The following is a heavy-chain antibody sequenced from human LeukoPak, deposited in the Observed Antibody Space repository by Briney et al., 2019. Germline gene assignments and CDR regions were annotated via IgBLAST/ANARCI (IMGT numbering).Heavy chain of an antibody. CDR3: ARVLYYYASVSYNYYMDV. Sequence: GGSLRLSCAVSGFIVTGNYMTWVRLAPGKGLEWVSTIYSGGTTFYTDSVRGRFTISRDNSKNTLYLQMNSLRAEDAAIYYCARVLYYYASVSYNYYMDVWGKGTTVTVSS. CDR2: IYSGGTT. V-gene: IGHV3-53*01. CDR1: GFIVTGNY. J-gene: IGHJ6*03. D-gene: IGHD3-10*01.